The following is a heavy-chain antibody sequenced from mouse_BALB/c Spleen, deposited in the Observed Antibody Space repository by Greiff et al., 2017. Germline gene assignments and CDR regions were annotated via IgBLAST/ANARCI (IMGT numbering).Heavy chain of an antibody. J-gene: IGHJ2*01. Sequence: EVKVIESGGGLVQPGGSRKLSCAASGFTFSDYGMAWVRQAPGKGPEWVAFISNLAYSIYYADTVTGRFTISRENAKNTLYLEMSSLRSEDTAMYYCARDDGLFDYWGQGTTLTVSS. CDR1: GFTFSDYG. CDR3: ARDDGLFDY. D-gene: IGHD2-3*01. V-gene: IGHV5-15*02. CDR2: ISNLAYSI.